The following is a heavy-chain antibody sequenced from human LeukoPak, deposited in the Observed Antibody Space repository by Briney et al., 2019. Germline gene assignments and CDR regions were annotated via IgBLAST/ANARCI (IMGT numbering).Heavy chain of an antibody. J-gene: IGHJ5*02. CDR1: GGFISSNTYY. CDR3: PRHCGYYDSSTYYYGWFHP. D-gene: IGHD3-22*01. Sequence: PSESLSLTCTVFGGFISSNTYYWGWIREPPGRGLEWIGSIYFSGAMYYNSCLKCRVPMSLDPSKNQLSLRVSSVTAGDTAVYYCPRHCGYYDSSTYYYGWFHPWGQGTLVTVSS. V-gene: IGHV4-39*01. CDR2: IYFSGAM.